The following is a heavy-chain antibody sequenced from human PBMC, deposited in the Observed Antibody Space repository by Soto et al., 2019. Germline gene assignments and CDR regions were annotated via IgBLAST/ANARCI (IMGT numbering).Heavy chain of an antibody. CDR3: TTDSYMTDIVVRFDH. V-gene: IGHV3-15*07. CDR1: GFTFSDAW. CDR2: IKSKTNGGTT. Sequence: EVQLVESGGGLVKPGGSLRLSCAASGFTFSDAWINWVRQAPGKGLEWGGRIKSKTNGGTTDFAASVRGRLAISRDYSRSMLNLQMSSLKTEVTGTYYCTTDSYMTDIVVRFDHGGQCTQVTV. D-gene: IGHD5-12*01. J-gene: IGHJ4*01.